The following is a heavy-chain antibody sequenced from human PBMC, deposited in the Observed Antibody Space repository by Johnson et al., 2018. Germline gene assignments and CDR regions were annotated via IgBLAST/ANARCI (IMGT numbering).Heavy chain of an antibody. CDR3: ARLAFCAVDCYPLDY. V-gene: IGHV4-34*01. CDR1: RGSFSGYY. J-gene: IGHJ4*02. Sequence: VQLQQWGAGLLKPSETLALTCGVSRGSFSGYYWGLIRQTPGKALEWIGQINDSGTTHHNPSLKSRVTMSMDTSKNHFSLRLRFVTAADTGIYYCARLAFCAVDCYPLDYWGQGTLVTVSS. CDR2: INDSGTT. D-gene: IGHD2-21*02.